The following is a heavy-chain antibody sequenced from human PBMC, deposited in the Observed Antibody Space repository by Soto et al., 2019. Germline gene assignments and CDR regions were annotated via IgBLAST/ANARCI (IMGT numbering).Heavy chain of an antibody. CDR1: GYWFATYW. J-gene: IGHJ4*02. D-gene: IGHD2-2*01. CDR3: ARGQTYFYCSNCTHPFDY. CDR2: IYPGESYS. Sequence: GESLQISCRASGYWFATYWIGCVRQKPGKGLEWIGIIYPGESYSRYSPAFQGQVTMSADKSINTAYLQWGSLKASDTAIYYCARGQTYFYCSNCTHPFDYWGLGTKVTVSS. V-gene: IGHV5-51*01.